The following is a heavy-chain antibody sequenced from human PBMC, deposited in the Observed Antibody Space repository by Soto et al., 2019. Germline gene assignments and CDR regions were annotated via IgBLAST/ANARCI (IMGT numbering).Heavy chain of an antibody. J-gene: IGHJ4*02. CDR3: ARFKDGYNFYFDY. Sequence: PGGSLRLSCAASGFTFSSYGMHRVRQAPGKGLEWVAVIWYDGSNKYYADSVKGRFTISRDNSKNTLYLQMNSLRAEDTAVYYCARFKDGYNFYFDYWGQGTLVTVSS. V-gene: IGHV3-33*01. D-gene: IGHD5-12*01. CDR1: GFTFSSYG. CDR2: IWYDGSNK.